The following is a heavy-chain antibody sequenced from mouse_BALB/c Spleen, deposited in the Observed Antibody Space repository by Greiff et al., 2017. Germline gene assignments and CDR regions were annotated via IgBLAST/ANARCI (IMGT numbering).Heavy chain of an antibody. V-gene: IGHV2-2*02. Sequence: VKVVESGPGLVQPSQSLSITCTVSGFSLTSYGVHWVRQSPGKGLEWLGVIWSGGSTDYNAAFISRLSISKDNSKSQVFFKMNSLQANDTAIYYCARNSNWDHLYWYCDVWGAGTTVTVSS. D-gene: IGHD4-1*02. J-gene: IGHJ1*01. CDR1: GFSLTSYG. CDR2: IWSGGST. CDR3: ARNSNWDHLYWYCDV.